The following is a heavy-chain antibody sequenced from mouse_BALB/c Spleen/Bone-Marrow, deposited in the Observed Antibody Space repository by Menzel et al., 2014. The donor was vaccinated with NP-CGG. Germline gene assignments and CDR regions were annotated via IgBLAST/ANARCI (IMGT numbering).Heavy chain of an antibody. CDR3: ARLGLRLAMDY. Sequence: DVHLVESGPELVKPGASMKISCKASGYSFTGYTINWVKQSHGKHLEWIGLINPYNDDTNYNQKFKGKATLTVDTSSNTAYMELVSLTSEDSAVYYCARLGLRLAMDYWGQGTSVTVSS. D-gene: IGHD2-2*01. CDR2: INPYNDDT. V-gene: IGHV1-25*01. J-gene: IGHJ4*01. CDR1: GYSFTGYT.